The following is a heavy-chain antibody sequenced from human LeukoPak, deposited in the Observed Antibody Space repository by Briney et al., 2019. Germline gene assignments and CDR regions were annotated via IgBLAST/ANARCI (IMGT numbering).Heavy chain of an antibody. J-gene: IGHJ4*02. CDR3: ARDNWGSFDY. D-gene: IGHD7-27*01. CDR2: MRNDGSYT. CDR1: GFTFSAYW. V-gene: IGHV3-74*01. Sequence: QHGGSLRLSCVGSGFTFSAYWMGWVRQAPGQGLEYVSHMRNDGSYTVYADSVKGRFTISRENAKNTVYLQMNSLRAEDTAVYYCARDNWGSFDYWGQGVLITVSS.